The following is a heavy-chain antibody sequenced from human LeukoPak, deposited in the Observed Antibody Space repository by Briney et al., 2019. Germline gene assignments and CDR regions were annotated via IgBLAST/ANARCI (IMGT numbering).Heavy chain of an antibody. CDR1: GYTFTGYY. D-gene: IGHD6-13*01. Sequence: ASVKVSCKASGYTFTGYYIHWVRQAPGQGLEWMGWINPNSGGTNYAQKFQGRVTMTRDTSISTAYMELSRLRSDDTAVYYCARDIGIAAAAYNWFDPWGQGTLVTVSS. V-gene: IGHV1-2*02. CDR2: INPNSGGT. CDR3: ARDIGIAAAAYNWFDP. J-gene: IGHJ5*02.